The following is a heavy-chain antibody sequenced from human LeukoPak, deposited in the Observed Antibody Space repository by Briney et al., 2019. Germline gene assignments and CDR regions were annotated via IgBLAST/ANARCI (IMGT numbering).Heavy chain of an antibody. CDR3: ARNTFYGFFDL. D-gene: IGHD2/OR15-2a*01. V-gene: IGHV4-59*01. CDR2: IYYSGGT. CDR1: GGSISSYY. J-gene: IGHJ2*01. Sequence: PSETLSLTCTVSGGSISSYYWSWIRQPPGKGLQCIWYIYYSGGTKYNPSLKSRVTISVDTSKNQLSLKLRSVTAADTAVYYCARNTFYGFFDLWGRGTLVTVSS.